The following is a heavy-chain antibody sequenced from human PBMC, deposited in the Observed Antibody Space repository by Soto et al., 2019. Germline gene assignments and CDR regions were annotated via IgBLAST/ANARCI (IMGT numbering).Heavy chain of an antibody. CDR3: ARDRTTSSARRFDY. D-gene: IGHD4-17*01. J-gene: IGHJ4*02. CDR1: GYIFTNYA. CDR2: ISGADGNT. Sequence: QVQLVQSGAEVKKPGASVKVSCKASGYIFTNYAIHWVRQAPGQRLEWMGWISGADGNTRDSPKFQGRLTISTDTSASTAYMELSSLSSEDTAVFYCARDRTTSSARRFDYWGQGTLVTVSS. V-gene: IGHV1-3*01.